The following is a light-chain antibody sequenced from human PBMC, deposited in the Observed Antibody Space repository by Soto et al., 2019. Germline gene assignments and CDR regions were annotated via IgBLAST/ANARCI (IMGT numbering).Light chain of an antibody. Sequence: EIVMTQSPATLSVSPGERATLSCRASQSVSSNLAWYQQKPVQAPRLLIYGASTRATGIPARFSGSGSGTEFTLTISSLQSEDSAVYYCQQYNNWRTFGQGTKVDIK. CDR1: QSVSSN. CDR3: QQYNNWRT. CDR2: GAS. V-gene: IGKV3-15*01. J-gene: IGKJ2*02.